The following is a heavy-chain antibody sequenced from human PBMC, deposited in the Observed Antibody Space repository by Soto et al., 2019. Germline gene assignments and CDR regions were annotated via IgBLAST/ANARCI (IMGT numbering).Heavy chain of an antibody. Sequence: SETLSLTCTVSGGSISSYYWSWIRQPPGKGLEWIGYIYYSGSTNYNPSLKSRVTISVDTSKNQFSLKLSSVTAADTAVYYCARTRYSSRWIFDYWGQGSLVIVSS. D-gene: IGHD6-19*01. CDR1: GGSISSYY. V-gene: IGHV4-59*01. CDR3: ARTRYSSRWIFDY. CDR2: IYYSGST. J-gene: IGHJ4*02.